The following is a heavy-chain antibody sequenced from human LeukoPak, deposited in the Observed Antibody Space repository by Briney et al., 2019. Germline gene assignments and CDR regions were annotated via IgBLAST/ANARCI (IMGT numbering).Heavy chain of an antibody. CDR2: INPNRGGT. V-gene: IGHV1-2*02. Sequence: GASVKVSCKASGYTFTGYFMHWLRQAPGQGLAWMGLINPNRGGTNYAQKFQGRVTMTRDTSISTAYMELSRLRSDDTAVYYCAILTAVPGTSYYGMDVWGQGTTVTVSS. J-gene: IGHJ6*02. CDR3: AILTAVPGTSYYGMDV. D-gene: IGHD6-19*01. CDR1: GYTFTGYF.